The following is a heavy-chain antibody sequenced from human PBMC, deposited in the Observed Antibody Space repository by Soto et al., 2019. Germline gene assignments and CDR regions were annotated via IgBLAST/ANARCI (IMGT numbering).Heavy chain of an antibody. CDR1: GGTFSSYA. Sequence: QVQLVQSGAEVKKPGSSVKVSCKASGGTFSSYAISWVRQAPGQGLEWMGGIIPIFGTVNYAQKFQGRVTITADESTSTAYMELSSLRSEDTAVYYCAREQLVDYAGYYYYYGMDVCGQGTTVTVSS. J-gene: IGHJ6*02. CDR3: AREQLVDYAGYYYYYGMDV. CDR2: IIPIFGTV. D-gene: IGHD6-6*01. V-gene: IGHV1-69*01.